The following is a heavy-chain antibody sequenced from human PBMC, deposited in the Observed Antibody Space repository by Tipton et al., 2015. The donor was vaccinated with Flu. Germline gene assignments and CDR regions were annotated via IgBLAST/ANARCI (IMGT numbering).Heavy chain of an antibody. Sequence: SLRLSCAASGFTVSTNYMTWVRQAPGKGLDWVSIIYDIGNTYYADSVKGRFTTSRDSSENTLYLQMNSLKADDTAVYYCARGYDVFDIWGQGTMLIVSS. V-gene: IGHV3-53*01. CDR2: IYDIGNT. CDR3: ARGYDVFDI. D-gene: IGHD1-1*01. J-gene: IGHJ3*02. CDR1: GFTVSTNY.